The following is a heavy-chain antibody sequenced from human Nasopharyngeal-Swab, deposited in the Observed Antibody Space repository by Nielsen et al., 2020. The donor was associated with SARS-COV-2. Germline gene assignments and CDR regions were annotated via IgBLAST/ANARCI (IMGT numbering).Heavy chain of an antibody. CDR3: TRCGGSCYTGKDY. D-gene: IGHD2-15*01. Sequence: GESLKISCAPSGFIFSDSAIHWVRQASGKGLEWVGRIRSKGNSYATEYAASVEGRFTISRDDSKNTAYLQMNSLITEDTAIYYCTRCGGSCYTGKDYWGQGTLVTVSS. CDR1: GFIFSDSA. CDR2: IRSKGNSYAT. J-gene: IGHJ4*02. V-gene: IGHV3-73*01.